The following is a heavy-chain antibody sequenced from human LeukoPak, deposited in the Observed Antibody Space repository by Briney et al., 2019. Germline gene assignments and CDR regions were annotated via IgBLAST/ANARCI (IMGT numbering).Heavy chain of an antibody. Sequence: PGGSLRLSCAASGFTFSSYGMHWVRQAPGKGLEWVSAISGSGGSTYYADSVKGRFTISRDNSKNTLYLQMNSLRAEDTAVYYCAKPIAAAGTRSYYFDYWGQGTLVTVSS. CDR3: AKPIAAAGTRSYYFDY. V-gene: IGHV3-23*01. CDR1: GFTFSSYG. CDR2: ISGSGGST. J-gene: IGHJ4*02. D-gene: IGHD6-13*01.